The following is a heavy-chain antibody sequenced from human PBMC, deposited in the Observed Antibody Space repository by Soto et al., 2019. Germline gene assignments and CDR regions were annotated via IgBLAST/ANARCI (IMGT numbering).Heavy chain of an antibody. J-gene: IGHJ5*02. CDR3: ARRRGVTGTYPGTWFDP. V-gene: IGHV1-69*13. CDR2: IIPIFGTA. Sequence: SVKVSCKASGGTFSSYAISWVRQAPGQGLEWMGGIIPIFGTANYAQKFQGRVTITADESTSTAYMELSSLRSEDTAVYYCARRRGVTGTYPGTWFDPWGQGTLVTVSS. CDR1: GGTFSSYA. D-gene: IGHD1-7*01.